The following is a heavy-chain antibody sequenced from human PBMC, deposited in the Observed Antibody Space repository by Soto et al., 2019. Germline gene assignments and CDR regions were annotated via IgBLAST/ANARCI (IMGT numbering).Heavy chain of an antibody. J-gene: IGHJ4*02. CDR2: ISSSSSYI. Sequence: PGGSLRLSCAASGFTFSSYSMNWVRQAPGKGLEWVSSISSSSSYIYYADSVKGRFTISRDNAKNSLYLQMNSLRAEDTAVYYCAGRRRAIFGVVTPFDYWGQGTLVTVSS. D-gene: IGHD3-3*01. CDR3: AGRRRAIFGVVTPFDY. V-gene: IGHV3-21*01. CDR1: GFTFSSYS.